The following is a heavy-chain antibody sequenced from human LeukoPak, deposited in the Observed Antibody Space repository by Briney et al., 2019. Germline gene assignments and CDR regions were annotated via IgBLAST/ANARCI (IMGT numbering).Heavy chain of an antibody. J-gene: IGHJ4*02. Sequence: ASVKVSCKASGYTFTGYYMHWVRQAPGQGLEWMGWINPNSGGTNYAQKFQGRVTMTRDTSISIAYMELSRLTSDDTAVYYCARDLGYDSSGYWYWGQGTLVTVSS. V-gene: IGHV1-2*02. CDR1: GYTFTGYY. D-gene: IGHD3-22*01. CDR3: ARDLGYDSSGYWY. CDR2: INPNSGGT.